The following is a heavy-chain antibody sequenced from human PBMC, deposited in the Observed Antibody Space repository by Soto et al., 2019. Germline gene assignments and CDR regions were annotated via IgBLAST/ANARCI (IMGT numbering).Heavy chain of an antibody. Sequence: QVQLVQSGAEVKKPGSSVKVSCKASGGTFSNYPISWVRQAPGQGLEWMGGIIPIFGTVNYAQKFQGRVTITADESTSTAEMELRSLISEDTAVYYCARGNHRWLQLWYFDLWGRGTLVTVSS. D-gene: IGHD5-12*01. V-gene: IGHV1-69*12. CDR2: IIPIFGTV. J-gene: IGHJ2*01. CDR3: ARGNHRWLQLWYFDL. CDR1: GGTFSNYP.